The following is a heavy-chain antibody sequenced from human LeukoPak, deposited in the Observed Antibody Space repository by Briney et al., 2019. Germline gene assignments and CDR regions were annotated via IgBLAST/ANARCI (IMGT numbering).Heavy chain of an antibody. Sequence: GGSLRLSCAASGFTFSSYAMSWVRQAPGKGLEWVSAISGSGGSTYYADSVKGRFTISRDNSKNTLYLQMNSLRAEDTAVYYCANWGIAMDYYDRSGHGDYWGQGTLVTVSS. CDR3: ANWGIAMDYYDRSGHGDY. CDR2: ISGSGGST. V-gene: IGHV3-23*01. J-gene: IGHJ4*02. D-gene: IGHD3-22*01. CDR1: GFTFSSYA.